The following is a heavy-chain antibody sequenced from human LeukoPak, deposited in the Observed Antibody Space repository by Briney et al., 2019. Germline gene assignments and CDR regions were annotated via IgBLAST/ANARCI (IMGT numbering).Heavy chain of an antibody. J-gene: IGHJ4*02. CDR1: GYSFTSYW. Sequence: ESLKISCKGSGYSFTSYWISWVRQMPGKGLEWMGRIDPSDSYTNYSPSFQGHVTISADKSISIAYLQWSSLKASDTAMYYCARAYCSGGSCYLTFDYWGQGTLVTVSS. CDR2: IDPSDSYT. D-gene: IGHD2-15*01. CDR3: ARAYCSGGSCYLTFDY. V-gene: IGHV5-10-1*01.